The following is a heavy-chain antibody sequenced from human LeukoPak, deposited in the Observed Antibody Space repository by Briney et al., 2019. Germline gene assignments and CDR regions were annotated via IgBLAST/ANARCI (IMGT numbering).Heavy chain of an antibody. J-gene: IGHJ4*02. CDR1: GGSISSYY. D-gene: IGHD2-2*01. V-gene: IGHV4-59*01. CDR2: IYYSGST. CDR3: AGGSAALSYFDY. Sequence: PSETLSLTCTVSGGSISSYYWSWIRQPPGKGLEWIGYIYYSGSTNYNPSLKSRVTISVGTSKNQFSLKLSSVTAADTAVYYCAGGSAALSYFDYWGQGTLVTVSS.